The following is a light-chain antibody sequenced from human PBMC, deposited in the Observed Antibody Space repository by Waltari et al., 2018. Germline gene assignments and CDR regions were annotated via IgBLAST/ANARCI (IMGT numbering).Light chain of an antibody. CDR1: TSNIAYNT. CDR2: TNN. J-gene: IGLJ1*01. Sequence: QSVLTQPPSASGTLGQRVTIPCSGYTSNIAYNTVNWYQQLPRTAPKLLIYTNNQRPAGIPDRCSGSKSGTSASLAISGRQSDDAADYYCAAWDDSLNLYVIGTGPKLTAL. CDR3: AAWDDSLNLYV. V-gene: IGLV1-44*01.